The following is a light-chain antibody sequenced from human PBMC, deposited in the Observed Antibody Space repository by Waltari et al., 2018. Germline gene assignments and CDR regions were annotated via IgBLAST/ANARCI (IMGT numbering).Light chain of an antibody. CDR3: QHYVRLPAT. CDR2: GAS. V-gene: IGKV3-20*01. J-gene: IGKJ1*01. CDR1: QSVSRT. Sequence: ETVLTQSSGTLTLFPGERGTLACRASQSVSRTLAWYQQKPGQAPKLLIYGASIRATGIPDRFTGSGSGTDFSLTISSLEPEDFAIYFCQHYVRLPATFGQGTKVEIK.